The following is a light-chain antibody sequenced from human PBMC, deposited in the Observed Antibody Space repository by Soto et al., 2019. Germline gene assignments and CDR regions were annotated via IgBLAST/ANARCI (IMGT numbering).Light chain of an antibody. CDR1: QNIQHY. CDR2: SAS. V-gene: IGKV1-39*01. J-gene: IGKJ2*01. Sequence: DIHLTQSPSSLSASVGDSVTISCRASQNIQHYLHWYQQKPGSAPNLLIYSASSLQNGVPSRFSGSGTGTDFTLTISGLQRDDFATYYCQQSFSQNTFGHGTRVEIQ. CDR3: QQSFSQNT.